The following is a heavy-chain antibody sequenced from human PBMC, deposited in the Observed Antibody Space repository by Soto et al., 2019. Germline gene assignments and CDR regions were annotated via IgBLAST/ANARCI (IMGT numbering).Heavy chain of an antibody. CDR1: GGSIGSYY. Sequence: SETLSLTCTVSGGSIGSYYWSWIRQPPGKGLEWIGYIYYSGSTYYNPSLKSRVTISVDTSKNQFSLRLTSVTAADTAVYYCARLGAYYQSLDLWGPGTLVTVSS. CDR2: IYYSGST. V-gene: IGHV4-59*08. CDR3: ARLGAYYQSLDL. J-gene: IGHJ5*02. D-gene: IGHD3-22*01.